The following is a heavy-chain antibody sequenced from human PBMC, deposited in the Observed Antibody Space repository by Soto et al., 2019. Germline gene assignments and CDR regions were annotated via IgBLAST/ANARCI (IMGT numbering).Heavy chain of an antibody. Sequence: GASLKVSCKTSGCTFTSYGISCVRQTPGQGLEWMGWISAYNGNTNYAQKLQGRVTMTTDTSTSTAYMELRSLRSDDTAVYYCARDQGPPAAVEGMEVWGQGTTVTVSS. CDR3: ARDQGPPAAVEGMEV. V-gene: IGHV1-18*01. J-gene: IGHJ6*02. CDR1: GCTFTSYG. D-gene: IGHD6-13*01. CDR2: ISAYNGNT.